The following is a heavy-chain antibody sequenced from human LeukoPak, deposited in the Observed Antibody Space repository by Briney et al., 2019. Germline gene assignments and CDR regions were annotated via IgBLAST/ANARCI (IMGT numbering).Heavy chain of an antibody. CDR1: GFSFSSYN. CDR3: ARDLNWENY. Sequence: GGSLRLSCAASGFSFSSYNMNWVRQTPGKGLEWVSSITSSSTYTFYADSVKGRFTISRDNARNSLYLQMNSLRAEDTAVYYCARDLNWENYWGQGTLVTVSS. V-gene: IGHV3-21*01. CDR2: ITSSSTYT. J-gene: IGHJ4*02. D-gene: IGHD7-27*01.